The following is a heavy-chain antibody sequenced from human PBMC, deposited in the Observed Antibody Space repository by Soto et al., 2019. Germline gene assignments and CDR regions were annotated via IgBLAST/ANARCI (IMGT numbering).Heavy chain of an antibody. CDR1: GGTFSSYA. J-gene: IGHJ3*02. Sequence: AASVKVSCKASGGTFSSYAISWVRQAPGQGLEWMGGIIPIFGTANYAQKFQGRVTITADEPTSTAYMELSSLRSEDTAVYYCASRIQLWFYAFDIWGQGTMVTVSS. V-gene: IGHV1-69*13. CDR3: ASRIQLWFYAFDI. D-gene: IGHD5-18*01. CDR2: IIPIFGTA.